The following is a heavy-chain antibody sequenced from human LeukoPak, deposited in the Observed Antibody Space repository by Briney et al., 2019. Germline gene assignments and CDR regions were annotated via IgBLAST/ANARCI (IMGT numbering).Heavy chain of an antibody. Sequence: GGSLRLSCAASGFTFSSYSMNWVRQAPGKGLEWVSSISSSSSYIYYADSVKGRFTISRDNAKNSLYLQMNSLRAEDTAVYYCARSNSYWYNDAFDIWGQGTMVTVSS. CDR3: ARSNSYWYNDAFDI. CDR1: GFTFSSYS. J-gene: IGHJ3*02. V-gene: IGHV3-21*01. CDR2: ISSSSSYI. D-gene: IGHD1-1*01.